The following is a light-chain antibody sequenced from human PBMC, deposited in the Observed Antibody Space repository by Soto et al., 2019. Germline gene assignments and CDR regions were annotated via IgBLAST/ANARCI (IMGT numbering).Light chain of an antibody. CDR1: QSVSSY. CDR2: DAS. CDR3: QQRSNWPHT. V-gene: IGKV3-11*01. J-gene: IGKJ2*01. Sequence: DIVSTQSPATLSLSPGERATLSCRASQSVSSYLAWYQQKPGQAPRLLIYDASKRATGIPARFSGSGSGTDFTLTISSLEPEDSAVYYCQQRSNWPHTFGQGTKLEIK.